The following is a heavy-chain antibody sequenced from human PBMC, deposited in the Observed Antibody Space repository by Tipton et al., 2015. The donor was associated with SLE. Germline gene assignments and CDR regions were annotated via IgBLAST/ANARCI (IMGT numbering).Heavy chain of an antibody. CDR2: IRRKAYAETT. Sequence: QLVQSGGGLVQPGRSLRLTCTASGFTFVDYAMSWVRQAPGKGLEWVGFIRRKAYAETTEYAASVRGRFLISRDDSKSIAYLQMNSLKIEDTAVYYCARHHHDTRWEHDSFDFWGQGTVVTVSS. V-gene: IGHV3-49*04. J-gene: IGHJ3*01. CDR1: GFTFVDYA. D-gene: IGHD1-26*01. CDR3: ARHHHDTRWEHDSFDF.